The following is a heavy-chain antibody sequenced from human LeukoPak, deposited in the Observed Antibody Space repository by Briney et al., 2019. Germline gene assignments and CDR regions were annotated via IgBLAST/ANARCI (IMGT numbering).Heavy chain of an antibody. Sequence: SETLSLTCTVSGGSISSSSYYWGWIRQPPGKGLEWIGSIYYSGSTYYNPSLKSRVTISVDTSKNQFSLKLSSVTAADTAVYYCARDRSSSSGDYFDYWGQGTLVTVSS. CDR2: IYYSGST. V-gene: IGHV4-39*07. CDR1: GGSISSSSYY. D-gene: IGHD6-13*01. J-gene: IGHJ4*02. CDR3: ARDRSSSSGDYFDY.